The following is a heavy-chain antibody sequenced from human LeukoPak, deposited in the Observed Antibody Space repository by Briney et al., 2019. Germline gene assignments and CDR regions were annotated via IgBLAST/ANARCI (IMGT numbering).Heavy chain of an antibody. V-gene: IGHV3-23*01. D-gene: IGHD2-8*01. CDR1: GLSASHNVNNA. CDR3: AKAPVCNYYYGLEV. Sequence: GGSLRLSCAASGLSASHNVNNAMSWVRHAPGKGLEWVSGITTRGSTYYADAVKGRFTISRENSYTTLYLHMGSLRAEDTAVYYCAKAPVCNYYYGLEVWGQGTTVTVSS. CDR2: ITTRGST. J-gene: IGHJ6*02.